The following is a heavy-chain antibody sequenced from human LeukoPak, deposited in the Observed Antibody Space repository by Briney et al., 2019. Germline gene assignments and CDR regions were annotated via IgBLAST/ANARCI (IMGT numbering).Heavy chain of an antibody. D-gene: IGHD3-10*01. J-gene: IGHJ4*02. CDR3: ACYYGSGSYYKGDY. Sequence: PGGSLRLSCAASGFTFSSYSMNWVRQAPGKGLEWVSSISSSSSYIYYADSVKGRFTISRDNSKNTLHLQMNSLRAEDTAVYYCACYYGSGSYYKGDYWGQGTLVTVSS. CDR1: GFTFSSYS. CDR2: ISSSSSYI. V-gene: IGHV3-21*04.